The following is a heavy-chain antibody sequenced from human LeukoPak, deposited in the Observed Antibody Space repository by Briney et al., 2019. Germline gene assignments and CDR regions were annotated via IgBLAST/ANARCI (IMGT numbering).Heavy chain of an antibody. Sequence: SVKVSCKASGGTFSSYAISWVRQAPGQGLEWMGGIIPIFGTANYAQKFQGRVTITADESTSTAYMELSSLRSEDTAVYYCARQNYVWGSYRPDDAFDIWGQGTMVTVSS. J-gene: IGHJ3*02. CDR2: IIPIFGTA. CDR1: GGTFSSYA. V-gene: IGHV1-69*13. CDR3: ARQNYVWGSYRPDDAFDI. D-gene: IGHD3-16*02.